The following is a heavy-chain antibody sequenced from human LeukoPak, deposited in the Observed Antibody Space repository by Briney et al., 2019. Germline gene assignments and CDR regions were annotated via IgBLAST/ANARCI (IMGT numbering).Heavy chain of an antibody. CDR1: GFIFSDYS. CDR2: IRGSRSGLGSGM. CDR3: ARDNNWGFDY. D-gene: IGHD7-27*01. Sequence: GGSLRLSCAASGFIFSDYSMNWVRQAPGKGLEWVSNIRGSRSGLGSGMYYADSVRGRFTISRDDAKNSLYLQMSSLRAEDTAFYYCARDNNWGFDYWGQGALVTVSS. V-gene: IGHV3-48*04. J-gene: IGHJ4*02.